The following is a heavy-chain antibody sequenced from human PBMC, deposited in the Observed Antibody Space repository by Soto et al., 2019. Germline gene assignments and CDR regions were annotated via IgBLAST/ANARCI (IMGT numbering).Heavy chain of an antibody. Sequence: EVQLVESGGGLVQPGGSLRLSCAASGFILSSYWMSWVRQAPGKGLEWVANINQDGSVKYYVYSVKGRFTISRDYAQNSVHLQMNNLRAEDTAVYYCVRAVAAASSHWGQGTLVTVSS. V-gene: IGHV3-7*01. CDR2: INQDGSVK. D-gene: IGHD2-2*01. CDR1: GFILSSYW. CDR3: VRAVAAASSH. J-gene: IGHJ4*02.